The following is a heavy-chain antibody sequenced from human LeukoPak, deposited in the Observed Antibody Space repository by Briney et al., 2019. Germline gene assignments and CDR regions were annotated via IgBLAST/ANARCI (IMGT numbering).Heavy chain of an antibody. Sequence: GTSLRLSCAASGFTFSSYGMHWVRQAPGRGLEWVSAISGSSGLTYYADSVKGRFTISRDNSKNTLFLQMNSLRAEDTAVYYCARRGESTSYGDYRFDYWGQGTLVTVSS. CDR3: ARRGESTSYGDYRFDY. V-gene: IGHV3-23*01. CDR2: ISGSSGLT. CDR1: GFTFSSYG. D-gene: IGHD4-17*01. J-gene: IGHJ4*02.